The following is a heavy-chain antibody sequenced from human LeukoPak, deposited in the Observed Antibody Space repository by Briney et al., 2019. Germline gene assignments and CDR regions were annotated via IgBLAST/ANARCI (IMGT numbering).Heavy chain of an antibody. CDR1: GYTFTSHD. CDR3: ARENSGLDY. V-gene: IGHV1-46*01. J-gene: IGHJ4*02. D-gene: IGHD1-7*01. Sequence: ASVKVSCKASGYTFTSHDINWVRQAPGQGLEWMGIINPSGGSTSYAQKFQGRVTMTRDTSTSTVYMELSSLRSEDTAVYYCARENSGLDYWGQGTLVTVSS. CDR2: INPSGGST.